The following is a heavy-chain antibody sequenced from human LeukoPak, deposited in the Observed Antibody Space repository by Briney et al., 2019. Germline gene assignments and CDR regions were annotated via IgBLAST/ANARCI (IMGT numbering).Heavy chain of an antibody. D-gene: IGHD2-2*01. CDR1: GYSFTRYW. Sequence: GESLKISCKGSGYSFTRYWIGGVRQMPGKGLERMGIIYPGDSDTRYSPSFQGQVTISAVKSISTAYLQWSSLKASDTAMYYCARWNCSSTSCLIDYWGQGTLVTVSS. J-gene: IGHJ4*02. CDR2: IYPGDSDT. V-gene: IGHV5-51*01. CDR3: ARWNCSSTSCLIDY.